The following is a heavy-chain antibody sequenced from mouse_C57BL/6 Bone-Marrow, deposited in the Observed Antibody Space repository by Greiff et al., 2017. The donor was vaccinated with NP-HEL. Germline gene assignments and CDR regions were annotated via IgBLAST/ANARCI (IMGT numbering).Heavy chain of an antibody. Sequence: VHVKQSGPELVKPGASVKIPCKASGYTFTDYNMDWVKQSHGKSLEWIGDINPNNGGTIYNQKFKGKATLTVDKSSSTAYMELRSLTSEDTAVYYCARIYYYYWYFDVWGTGTTVTVSS. J-gene: IGHJ1*03. CDR3: ARIYYYYWYFDV. D-gene: IGHD1-1*01. V-gene: IGHV1-18*01. CDR2: INPNNGGT. CDR1: GYTFTDYN.